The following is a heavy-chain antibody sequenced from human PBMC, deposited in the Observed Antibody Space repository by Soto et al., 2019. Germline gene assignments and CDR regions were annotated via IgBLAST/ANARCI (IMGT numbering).Heavy chain of an antibody. CDR3: ARETYGDFFDFDY. Sequence: EVQLVESGGGLVQPGGSLRLSCAASGFTFSSYWMSWVRQAPGKGLEWVANIKQDGSEKYYVDSVKGRFTISRDNAKNSLYLQMNSLRAEDTAVYYCARETYGDFFDFDYWGQGTLVTVSS. J-gene: IGHJ4*02. CDR2: IKQDGSEK. CDR1: GFTFSSYW. V-gene: IGHV3-7*01. D-gene: IGHD4-17*01.